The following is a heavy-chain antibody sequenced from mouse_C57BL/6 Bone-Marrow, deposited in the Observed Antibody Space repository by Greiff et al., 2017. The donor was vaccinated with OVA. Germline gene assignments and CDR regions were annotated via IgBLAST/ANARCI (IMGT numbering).Heavy chain of an antibody. CDR2: ISSGSSTI. V-gene: IGHV5-17*01. CDR1: GFTFSDYG. J-gene: IGHJ1*03. D-gene: IGHD1-1*01. CDR3: ARQGTTVVYWYFDV. Sequence: VQLKESGGGLVKPGGSLKLSCAASGFTFSDYGMHWVRQAPEKGLEWVAYISSGSSTIYYADTVKGRFTISRDNAKNTLFLQMTSLRSEDTAMYYCARQGTTVVYWYFDVWGTGTTVTVSS.